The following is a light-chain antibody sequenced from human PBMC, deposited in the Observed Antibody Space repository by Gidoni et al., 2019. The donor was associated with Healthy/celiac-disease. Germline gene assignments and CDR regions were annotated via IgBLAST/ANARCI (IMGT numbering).Light chain of an antibody. Sequence: EIVMTQSPDSLAVSLGERATINCTSSQSVLYSSNNKNYLAWYQQKPGQPPKLLIYWASTRESGVPDRFSGSGSGTYFTLTISSLQAEDVAVYYCQQNYSTPITFGPGTKVDIK. V-gene: IGKV4-1*01. CDR3: QQNYSTPIT. J-gene: IGKJ3*01. CDR2: WAS. CDR1: QSVLYSSNNKNY.